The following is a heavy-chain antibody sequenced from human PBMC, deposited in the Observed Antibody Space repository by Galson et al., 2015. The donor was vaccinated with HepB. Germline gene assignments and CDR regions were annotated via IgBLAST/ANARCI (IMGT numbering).Heavy chain of an antibody. D-gene: IGHD2-21*02. CDR1: GFTFSSYW. CDR3: ARDCGGDCYWGGGDLDY. J-gene: IGHJ4*02. CDR2: IKQDGSEK. Sequence: SLRLSCAASGFTFSSYWMSWVRQAPGKGLEWVANIKQDGSEKYYVDSVKGRFTISRDNAKNSLYLQMNSLRAEDTAVYYCARDCGGDCYWGGGDLDYWVQGTLVTVSS. V-gene: IGHV3-7*03.